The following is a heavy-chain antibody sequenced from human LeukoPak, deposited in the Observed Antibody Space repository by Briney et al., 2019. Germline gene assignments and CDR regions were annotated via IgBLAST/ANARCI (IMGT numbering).Heavy chain of an antibody. CDR1: GFTFSSYG. D-gene: IGHD3-10*01. CDR3: AKNYGSGSYCVDY. CDR2: ISYDGSNK. J-gene: IGHJ4*02. Sequence: PGRSLRLSCAASGFTFSSYGMHWVRQAPGKGLEWVAVISYDGSNKYYADSVKGRFTISRDNSKNTLYLQMNSLRAEDTAVYYCAKNYGSGSYCVDYWGQGTLVTVSS. V-gene: IGHV3-30*18.